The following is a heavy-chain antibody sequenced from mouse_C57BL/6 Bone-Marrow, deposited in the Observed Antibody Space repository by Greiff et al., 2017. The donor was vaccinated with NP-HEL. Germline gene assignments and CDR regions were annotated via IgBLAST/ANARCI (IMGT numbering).Heavy chain of an antibody. CDR3: ERDNYGSSTCEY. J-gene: IGHJ2*01. D-gene: IGHD1-1*01. V-gene: IGHV1-72*01. Sequence: QVQLQQPGAELVKPGASVKLSCKASGYTFTSYLMHWVKQRPGRGLEWIGRIDPNSGGTKYNEKFKSKATLTVDKPSSTAYMQLNSLTSEDSAVYYGERDNYGSSTCEYWGQGTTLTVSS. CDR2: IDPNSGGT. CDR1: GYTFTSYL.